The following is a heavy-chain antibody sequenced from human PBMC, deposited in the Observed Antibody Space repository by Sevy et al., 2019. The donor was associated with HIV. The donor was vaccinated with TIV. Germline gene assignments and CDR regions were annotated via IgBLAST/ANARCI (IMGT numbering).Heavy chain of an antibody. V-gene: IGHV3-30*18. CDR3: AKPGKFSGSYHHAFDL. CDR1: GFTFSKYG. J-gene: IGHJ3*01. CDR2: ISYAGGNK. D-gene: IGHD1-26*01. Sequence: GGSLRLSCAASGFTFSKYGMHWVRQAPGKGLEWVAVISYAGGNKYYADSVKGRFTISKDNFKNTLYLQMNSLRAEDTAIYYCAKPGKFSGSYHHAFDLWGQGTMVTVSS.